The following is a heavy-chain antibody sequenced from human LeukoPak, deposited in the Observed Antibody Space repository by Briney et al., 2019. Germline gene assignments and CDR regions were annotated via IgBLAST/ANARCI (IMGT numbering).Heavy chain of an antibody. Sequence: SETLSLTCTVSGYSISSGYYWGWIRQPPGKGLEWIGHIYYSGSTDYNPSLKSRVTISIDTSKQHFSLRLSSVTAADTAVYFCARQHSSGRQLAYWGQGTLVTVSS. CDR3: ARQHSSGRQLAY. CDR1: GYSISSGYY. CDR2: IYYSGST. V-gene: IGHV4-38-2*02. J-gene: IGHJ4*02. D-gene: IGHD6-19*01.